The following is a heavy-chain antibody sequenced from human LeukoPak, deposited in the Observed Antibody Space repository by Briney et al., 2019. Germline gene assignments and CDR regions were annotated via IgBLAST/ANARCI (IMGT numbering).Heavy chain of an antibody. J-gene: IGHJ3*02. V-gene: IGHV3-23*01. CDR3: AKFGSGWYYGASDI. CDR2: ISSSGGST. CDR1: GFTFSSYA. D-gene: IGHD6-19*01. Sequence: GESLRLSCAASGFTFSSYAMSWVRQAPGKGLEWVLGISSSGGSTYYADSVKGRFTISRDNSKNTLFLQMNSLRAEDTAVYYCAKFGSGWYYGASDIWGQGTMVTISS.